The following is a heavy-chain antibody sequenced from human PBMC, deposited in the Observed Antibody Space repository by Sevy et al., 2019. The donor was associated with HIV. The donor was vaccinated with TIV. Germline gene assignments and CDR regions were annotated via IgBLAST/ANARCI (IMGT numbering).Heavy chain of an antibody. CDR2: IYSGGNT. CDR1: EFTVSSKY. V-gene: IGHV3-53*03. D-gene: IGHD2-15*01. Sequence: GGSLRLSCAASEFTVSSKYMSWVRQAPGKGLEWVSVIYSGGNTYYADSVKGRFTISRDISKNTLYLQMNSLRAEDTAIYYCATTSTPLYYYALDVWGQGTTVNVSS. CDR3: ATTSTPLYYYALDV. J-gene: IGHJ6*02.